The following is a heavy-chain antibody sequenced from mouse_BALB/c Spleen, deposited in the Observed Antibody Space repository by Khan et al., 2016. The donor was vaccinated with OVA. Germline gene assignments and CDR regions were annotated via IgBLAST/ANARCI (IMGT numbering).Heavy chain of an antibody. J-gene: IGHJ1*01. CDR1: GYSFTSYW. D-gene: IGHD1-2*01. Sequence: QVQLQQPGAELVRPGASVKLSCKASGYSFTSYWMNWMKQRPGQGLEWIGIIHPSDSETRLNQKFKDKATLTVDKSSSPAYMQLSSPTSEDSAVYYCARGTTASYWYFDVWGAGTTVTVSS. CDR2: IHPSDSET. CDR3: ARGTTASYWYFDV. V-gene: IGHV1-61*01.